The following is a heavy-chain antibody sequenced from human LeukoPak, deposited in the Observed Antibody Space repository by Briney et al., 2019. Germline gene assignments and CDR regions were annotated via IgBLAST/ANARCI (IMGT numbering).Heavy chain of an antibody. CDR2: IWYDGSNK. J-gene: IGHJ4*02. D-gene: IGHD3-10*01. CDR3: ARDQSNSDVTMVRGDPHLYYFDY. V-gene: IGHV3-33*01. CDR1: GFTFSSYG. Sequence: PGGSLRLSCAASGFTFSSYGMHWVRQAPGKGLEWVAVIWYDGSNKYYADSVKGRFTISRDNSKNSLYLQMNSLRAEDTAVYYCARDQSNSDVTMVRGDPHLYYFDYWGQGTLVTVSS.